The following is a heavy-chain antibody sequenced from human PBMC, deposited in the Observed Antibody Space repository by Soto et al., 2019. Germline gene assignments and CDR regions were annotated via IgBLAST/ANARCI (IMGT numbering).Heavy chain of an antibody. J-gene: IGHJ4*02. CDR2: INSDGRAT. Sequence: EVQLVESGGGLVQPGGSLRLSCAASGFTFSSYWMHWVRQTAGKGLVWVSQINSDGRATRYADSVKGRFTISRDNAKNTVYLQMNSLRAEDTAVYYCATLNSFGSDYWGQGTLVTVSS. V-gene: IGHV3-74*01. CDR1: GFTFSSYW. D-gene: IGHD5-18*01. CDR3: ATLNSFGSDY.